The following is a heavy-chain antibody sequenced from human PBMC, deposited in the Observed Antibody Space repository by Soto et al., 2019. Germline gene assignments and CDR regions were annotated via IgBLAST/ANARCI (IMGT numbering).Heavy chain of an antibody. D-gene: IGHD2-2*01. CDR3: ARGDVVVPAGRTANRIDY. Sequence: GASVKLSSAASGYSFTIYGISWVRQAPGQGLEWMGWISAYNGNTNYAQKLQGRVTMTTDTSTSTAYMELRSLRSDDTAVYYCARGDVVVPAGRTANRIDYWGQGTLVTVSS. J-gene: IGHJ4*02. CDR1: GYSFTIYG. CDR2: ISAYNGNT. V-gene: IGHV1-18*01.